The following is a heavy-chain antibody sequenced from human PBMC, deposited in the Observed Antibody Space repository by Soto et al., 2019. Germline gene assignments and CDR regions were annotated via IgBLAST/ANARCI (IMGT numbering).Heavy chain of an antibody. Sequence: ASVKVSCKASGYTFTGYYMHWVRQAPGQGLEWMGWINPNSGGTNYAQKFQGRVTMTTDTSTSTAYMELRSLRSDDTAVYYCARALGSGSGMGVWGQGTTVTVSS. CDR1: GYTFTGYY. CDR2: INPNSGGT. D-gene: IGHD3-10*01. J-gene: IGHJ6*02. CDR3: ARALGSGSGMGV. V-gene: IGHV1-2*02.